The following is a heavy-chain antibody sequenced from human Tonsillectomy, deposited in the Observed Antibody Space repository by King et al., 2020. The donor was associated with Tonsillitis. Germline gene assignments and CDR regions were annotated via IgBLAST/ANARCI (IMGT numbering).Heavy chain of an antibody. Sequence: QLQESGPGLVKPSQTLSLTCTVSGGSISSSSYYWGWIRQPPGKGLEWIGSIYYSGSTYYNPSLKSRITISVDTSKNQFSLKLSSVTAADTAVYYCARTITMVRGVPYYWGQGTLVTVSS. V-gene: IGHV4-39*01. CDR3: ARTITMVRGVPYY. CDR2: IYYSGST. J-gene: IGHJ4*02. CDR1: GGSISSSSYY. D-gene: IGHD3-10*01.